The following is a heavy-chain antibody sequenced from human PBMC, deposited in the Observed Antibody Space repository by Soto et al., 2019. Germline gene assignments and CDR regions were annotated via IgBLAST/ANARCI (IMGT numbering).Heavy chain of an antibody. CDR3: ARGGSLRPIDY. Sequence: TGGSLRLSCAASGFTFSDYYMSWIRQAPGKGLEWVSYISSSSSYTNYADSVKGRFTISRDNAKNSLYLQMNSLRAEDTAVYYCARGGSLRPIDYWGQGTLVTVSS. J-gene: IGHJ4*02. D-gene: IGHD3-16*01. V-gene: IGHV3-11*06. CDR1: GFTFSDYY. CDR2: ISSSSSYT.